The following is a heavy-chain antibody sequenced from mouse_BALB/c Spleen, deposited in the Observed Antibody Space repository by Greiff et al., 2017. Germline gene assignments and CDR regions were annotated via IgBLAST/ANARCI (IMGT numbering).Heavy chain of an antibody. CDR1: GFSLTSYG. CDR3: ARHDYYGSSGYAMDY. V-gene: IGHV2-6-2*01. Sequence: VMLVESGPDLVAPSQSLSITCTVSGFSLTSYGVHWVRQPPGKGLEWLVVIWSDGSTTYNSALKSRLSISKDNSKSQVFLKMNSLQTDDTAMYYCARHDYYGSSGYAMDYWGQGTSVTVSS. J-gene: IGHJ4*01. CDR2: IWSDGST. D-gene: IGHD1-1*01.